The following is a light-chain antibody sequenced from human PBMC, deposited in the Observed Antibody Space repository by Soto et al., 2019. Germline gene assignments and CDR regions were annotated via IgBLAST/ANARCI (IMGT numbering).Light chain of an antibody. CDR2: DVI. CDR1: SNDIGPYNY. J-gene: IGLJ2*01. Sequence: QSLLTQPASVSGSPGQSITISCTGTSNDIGPYNYVSWYQQHPGKAPKLLIYDVINRPSGVSDRFSGSKSGRTASLTISGLQAEDEADYYCSSYTSVIAVVFGGGTKLTVL. V-gene: IGLV2-14*03. CDR3: SSYTSVIAVV.